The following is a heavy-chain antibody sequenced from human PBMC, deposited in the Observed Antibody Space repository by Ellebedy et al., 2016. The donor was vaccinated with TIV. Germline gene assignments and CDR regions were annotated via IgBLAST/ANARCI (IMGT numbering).Heavy chain of an antibody. Sequence: ASVKVSCKASGYTFTNQAIHWVRQAPGQRLEWMGWINAGNGDTHYSQRFQGRVTITRDTSASTAYKELTSLRSEDTAVYYCVRGQLHYGDYYDFWGQGTLVTVSS. J-gene: IGHJ4*02. CDR2: INAGNGDT. CDR3: VRGQLHYGDYYDF. D-gene: IGHD4-17*01. CDR1: GYTFTNQA. V-gene: IGHV1-3*01.